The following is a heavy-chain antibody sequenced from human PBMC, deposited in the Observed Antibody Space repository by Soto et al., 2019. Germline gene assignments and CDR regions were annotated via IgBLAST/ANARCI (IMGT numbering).Heavy chain of an antibody. J-gene: IGHJ4*02. D-gene: IGHD4-17*01. CDR3: ARDRYGGHSPFDY. CDR2: IWYDGSNK. V-gene: IGHV3-33*01. Sequence: QVQLVESGGGVVQPGRSLRLSCAASGFTFSNYGMHWVRQAPGKGLEWVAVIWYDGSNKYYADSVKGRFTISRDNSKNTLYVQMNSLRAEDTAVYYCARDRYGGHSPFDYWGQGILVTVSS. CDR1: GFTFSNYG.